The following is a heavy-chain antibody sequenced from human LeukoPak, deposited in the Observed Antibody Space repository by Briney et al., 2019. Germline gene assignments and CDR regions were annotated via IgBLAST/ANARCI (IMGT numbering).Heavy chain of an antibody. CDR3: ARQRRWIQQI. D-gene: IGHD5-24*01. CDR2: IYYSGTT. CDR1: GVSISSSYHY. V-gene: IGHV4-39*01. Sequence: PSETLSLTYTVSGVSISSSYHYWGGIRQSPGMGLEWIGSIYYSGTTYYNPSLKSRATISVDTSKNQFSLNLSPVTAADTAVYYCARQRRWIQQIWGPGTLVPVSS. J-gene: IGHJ4*02.